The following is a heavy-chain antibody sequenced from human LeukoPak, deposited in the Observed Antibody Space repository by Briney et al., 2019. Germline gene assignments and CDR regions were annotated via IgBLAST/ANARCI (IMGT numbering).Heavy chain of an antibody. Sequence: GGSLRLSCAASGFTFSSYGMQWVRQAPGKGLEWVAFIRYDGSNKYYADSVKGRFTISRDNSKNTLYLQVNSLRTDDTALYYCARGHYDSSGYYYGYYYHYLDVRGKGTTVTVSS. CDR3: ARGHYDSSGYYYGYYYHYLDV. J-gene: IGHJ6*03. CDR2: IRYDGSNK. D-gene: IGHD3-22*01. V-gene: IGHV3-30*02. CDR1: GFTFSSYG.